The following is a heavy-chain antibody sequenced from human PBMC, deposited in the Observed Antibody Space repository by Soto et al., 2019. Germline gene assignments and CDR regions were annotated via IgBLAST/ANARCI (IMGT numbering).Heavy chain of an antibody. CDR2: INPSAEKT. D-gene: IGHD2-21*01. Sequence: QVQLVQSGAEVKKPGASVKVSCKASGYTFTSYYIHWVRQAPGQGLQWMGVINPSAEKTTYAQKFRGRVTVSRDTSTSTVYVELSSLRSEDTALYYCARGIDIGHHYDYYGMDVWGQGTTLTVSS. CDR3: ARGIDIGHHYDYYGMDV. J-gene: IGHJ6*02. V-gene: IGHV1-46*01. CDR1: GYTFTSYY.